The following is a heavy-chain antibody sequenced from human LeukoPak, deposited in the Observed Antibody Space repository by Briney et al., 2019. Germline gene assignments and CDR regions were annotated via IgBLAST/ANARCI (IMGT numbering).Heavy chain of an antibody. J-gene: IGHJ5*02. Sequence: SETLSLTCAVYGGSFSGYYWSWIRQPPGKGLEWIGEINHSGSTNYNPSLKSRVTISVDTSKNQFSLKLSFVTAADTAVYYCARYCSSASCHNWFDPWGQGTLVTVSS. CDR2: INHSGST. D-gene: IGHD2-2*01. CDR1: GGSFSGYY. CDR3: ARYCSSASCHNWFDP. V-gene: IGHV4-34*01.